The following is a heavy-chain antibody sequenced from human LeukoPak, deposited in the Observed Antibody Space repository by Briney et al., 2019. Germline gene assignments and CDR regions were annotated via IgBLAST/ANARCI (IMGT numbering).Heavy chain of an antibody. J-gene: IGHJ4*02. D-gene: IGHD4-23*01. V-gene: IGHV3-74*01. CDR1: GLNIRNYW. CDR2: MNDDGSGI. CDR3: VRDYGGIGIDY. Sequence: SGGSLRLSCALSGLNIRNYWMHWVRQAPGKGLVWVSRMNDDGSGISYADSVKGRFTISRDNAKNSLYLQMNSLTAEDTAVFYCVRDYGGIGIDYWGQGTLVTVSS.